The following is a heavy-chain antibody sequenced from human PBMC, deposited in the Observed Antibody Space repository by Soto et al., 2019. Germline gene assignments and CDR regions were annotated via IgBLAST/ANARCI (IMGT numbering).Heavy chain of an antibody. D-gene: IGHD2-2*01. V-gene: IGHV1-69*02. Sequence: QVQLVQSGAEVKKPGSSVKVSCEASGGTFSSYSFSWVLQAPGQGLEWMGRVIPILGMANYAQKFQGRVTITADKSTSTVYMEMSSLISEDTAVYYCARGGAVVVPGAVDRHNWFDPWGQGTLVTVSS. J-gene: IGHJ5*02. CDR3: ARGGAVVVPGAVDRHNWFDP. CDR2: VIPILGMA. CDR1: GGTFSSYS.